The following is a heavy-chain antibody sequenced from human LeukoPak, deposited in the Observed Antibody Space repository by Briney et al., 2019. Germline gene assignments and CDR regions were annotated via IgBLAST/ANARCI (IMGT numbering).Heavy chain of an antibody. Sequence: GGSLRLSCTVSGFTVSSNSMSWVRQAPGKGLEWVSFIYNSSRIHYSDSVKGRFTISRDNSKNTLYLQMNSLRAEDTAVYYCAKQLKVAVAPSPFDYWGQGTLVTVSS. J-gene: IGHJ4*02. V-gene: IGHV3-53*01. CDR2: IYNSSRI. CDR1: GFTVSSNS. CDR3: AKQLKVAVAPSPFDY. D-gene: IGHD6-19*01.